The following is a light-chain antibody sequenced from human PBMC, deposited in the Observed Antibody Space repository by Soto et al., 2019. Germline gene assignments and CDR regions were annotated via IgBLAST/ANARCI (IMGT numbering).Light chain of an antibody. J-gene: IGKJ4*01. V-gene: IGKV1-39*01. CDR2: AAS. CDR1: QSISSY. CDR3: QQSYSTPIA. Sequence: DIQGNQAPSSLSASVGDRVTITCRASQSISSYLNWYQQKPGKAPKLLIYAASSLQSGVPSRFSGSGSGTDFTLTISSLQPEDFATYYCQQSYSTPIAFGGGTKVDSK.